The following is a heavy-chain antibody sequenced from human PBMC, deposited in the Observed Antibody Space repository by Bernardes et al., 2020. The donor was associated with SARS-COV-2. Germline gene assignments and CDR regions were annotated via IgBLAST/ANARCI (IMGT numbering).Heavy chain of an antibody. CDR2: ISSSSSYI. CDR3: ARDVGGTDWRFGFDV. V-gene: IGHV3-21*01. Sequence: GGSLRLSCAASGFTFSSYSMNWVRQAPGKGLEWVSSISSSSSYIYYADSVKGRFTISRDNAKNSLYLQMESLRAEDTAVYYCARDVGGTDWRFGFDVWGPGTTVHVSS. CDR1: GFTFSSYS. D-gene: IGHD3-9*01. J-gene: IGHJ3*01.